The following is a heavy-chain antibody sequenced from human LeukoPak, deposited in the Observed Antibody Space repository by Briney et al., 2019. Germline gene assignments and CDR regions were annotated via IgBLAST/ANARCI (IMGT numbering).Heavy chain of an antibody. Sequence: PSGTLSLTCAVSGGSISSNNWWSWVRQPPGKGLEWIGEINHSGSTNYNPSLKSRVTISVDTSKNQFSLKLSSVTAADTAVYYCARWSRGGYCSSTSCYRPSLGYFQHWGQGTLVTVSS. J-gene: IGHJ1*01. CDR1: GGSISSNNW. CDR3: ARWSRGGYCSSTSCYRPSLGYFQH. CDR2: INHSGST. V-gene: IGHV4-4*02. D-gene: IGHD2-2*01.